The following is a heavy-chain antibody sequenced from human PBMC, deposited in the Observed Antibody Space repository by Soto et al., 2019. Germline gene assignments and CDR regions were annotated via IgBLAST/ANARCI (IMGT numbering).Heavy chain of an antibody. D-gene: IGHD3-10*01. Sequence: QVQLVQSGAEVKKPGSSVKVSCKASGGTFSSYAISWVRQAPGQGLEWMGGIIPIFGTANYAQKFQGRVTITADKSTSTAYMELSSLRSEDTAVYYCADTLHYGSGSYWYGMDVWGQGTTVTVSS. V-gene: IGHV1-69*06. J-gene: IGHJ6*02. CDR1: GGTFSSYA. CDR2: IIPIFGTA. CDR3: ADTLHYGSGSYWYGMDV.